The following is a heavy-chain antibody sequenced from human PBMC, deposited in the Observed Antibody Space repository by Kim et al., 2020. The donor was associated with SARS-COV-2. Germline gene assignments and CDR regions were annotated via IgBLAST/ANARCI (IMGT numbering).Heavy chain of an antibody. D-gene: IGHD2-2*01. CDR2: INTGDGRT. CDR3: ARGSRFFDY. Sequence: ASVKVSCKASGYIFTNYYIHWVRQAPGQGLEWLGIINTGDGRTTYDQKFQGRVAMTSDTSTNAVFMELSSLRSEDTAVYYCARGSRFFDYWGQGTLVTVSS. CDR1: GYIFTNYY. J-gene: IGHJ4*02. V-gene: IGHV1-46*01.